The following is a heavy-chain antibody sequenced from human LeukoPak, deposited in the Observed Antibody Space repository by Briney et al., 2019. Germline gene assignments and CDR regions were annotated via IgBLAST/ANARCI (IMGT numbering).Heavy chain of an antibody. CDR2: IYYSGYT. Sequence: SETLSLTCTVSGGSISSYYWSWIRQPPGKGLEWIGYIYYSGYTNYNPSLKSRVTISVDTSKNQFSLKLSSVTAADTAVYYCARDGSGTYWAYYSWFDPWGQGTLVTVSS. V-gene: IGHV4-59*01. CDR1: GGSISSYY. CDR3: ARDGSGTYWAYYSWFDP. J-gene: IGHJ5*02. D-gene: IGHD3-10*01.